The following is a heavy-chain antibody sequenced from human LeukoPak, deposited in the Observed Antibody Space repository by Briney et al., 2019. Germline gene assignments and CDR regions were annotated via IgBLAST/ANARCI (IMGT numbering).Heavy chain of an antibody. Sequence: SETLSLTCTVCGGSISSYYWSWIRQPPGKELEWIGYIYNSGSTNYNPSLKSRVTISVDTSKNQFSMKLNSVTAADSAMYYCARSQNVATATGWFDPWGQGTLVTVSA. CDR1: GGSISSYY. CDR2: IYNSGST. D-gene: IGHD6-13*01. CDR3: ARSQNVATATGWFDP. J-gene: IGHJ5*02. V-gene: IGHV4-59*01.